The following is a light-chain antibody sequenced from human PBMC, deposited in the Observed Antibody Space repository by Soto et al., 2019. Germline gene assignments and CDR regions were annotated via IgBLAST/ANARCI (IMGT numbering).Light chain of an antibody. CDR1: QSVSSY. Sequence: IFLRHSPATLSFSPGEIASVSCRASQSVSSYLACYQQKPGQAPRLLIYDASNRATGIPARFSGSGSGTDFTLTISSLQSEDFAVYYCQQYNNWPLTFGGGTKVDI. J-gene: IGKJ4*01. CDR3: QQYNNWPLT. CDR2: DAS. V-gene: IGKV3-11*01.